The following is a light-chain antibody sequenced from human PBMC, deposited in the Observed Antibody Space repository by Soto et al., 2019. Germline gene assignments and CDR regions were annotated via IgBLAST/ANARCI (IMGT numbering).Light chain of an antibody. CDR3: LHHNSYPWT. V-gene: IGKV1-17*01. Sequence: DIHMTQSPSSLSASVGDRVTITCRASQGIRKDLGWYQQKPGKAPKGLIFAASSLQSGVPSRFSGSESGTDFTITITSLQPEDSATYYSLHHNSYPWTFGQGTKVDIK. J-gene: IGKJ1*01. CDR2: AAS. CDR1: QGIRKD.